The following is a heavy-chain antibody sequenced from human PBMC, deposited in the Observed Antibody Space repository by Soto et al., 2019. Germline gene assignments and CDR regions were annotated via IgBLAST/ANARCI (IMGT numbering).Heavy chain of an antibody. Sequence: GGSLRLSCAASGFTFSDYFLTWIRQAPGKGLEWVSYISSSGSDIYYADSVKGRFTISRDNAQNSLYLQMNSLRAEDTAVYYCARDLFYGMDVSGQATTVTLSS. V-gene: IGHV3-11*01. J-gene: IGHJ6*02. CDR2: ISSSGSDI. CDR3: ARDLFYGMDV. CDR1: GFTFSDYF.